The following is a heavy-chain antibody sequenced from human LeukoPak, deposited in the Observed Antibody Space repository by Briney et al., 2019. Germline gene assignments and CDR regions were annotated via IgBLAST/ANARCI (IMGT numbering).Heavy chain of an antibody. CDR3: ARDAHSGSYEALNWFDP. CDR1: GGTFSSYA. V-gene: IGHV1-69*05. J-gene: IGHJ5*02. D-gene: IGHD1-26*01. Sequence: SVKVSCKASGGTFSSYAISWVRQAPGQGLEWMGRIIPIFGTANYAQKFQGRVTITTDEPTSTAYMELSSLRSEDTAVYYCARDAHSGSYEALNWFDPWGQGTLVTVSS. CDR2: IIPIFGTA.